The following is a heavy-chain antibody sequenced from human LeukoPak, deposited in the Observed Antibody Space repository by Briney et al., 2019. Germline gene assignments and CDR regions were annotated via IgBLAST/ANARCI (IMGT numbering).Heavy chain of an antibody. Sequence: GGSLRLSCAASGFIFSSYGMHWVRQAPGKGLEWVAVIWYDENNKYYADSVKGRFTISRDNSENMLFLQMDSLRVEDTAVYFCAKDRRQLVEGVFDYWGQGTLVTVFS. D-gene: IGHD6-13*01. CDR3: AKDRRQLVEGVFDY. V-gene: IGHV3-30*02. J-gene: IGHJ4*02. CDR1: GFIFSSYG. CDR2: IWYDENNK.